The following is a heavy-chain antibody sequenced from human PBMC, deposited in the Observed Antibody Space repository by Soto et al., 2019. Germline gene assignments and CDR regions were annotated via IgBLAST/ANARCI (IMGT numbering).Heavy chain of an antibody. V-gene: IGHV4-34*01. D-gene: IGHD3-3*01. CDR1: GGSFSGYY. J-gene: IGHJ6*01. CDR3: RGRFLEWLIYYGVDV. Sequence: PSETLSLTCAVYGGSFSGYYWSWIRQPPGKGLEWIGEINHSGSTNYNPSLKSRVTISVDTSKNQFSLKLSSVTAADTAVYYCRGRFLEWLIYYGVDVWGQGTTVTVSS. CDR2: INHSGST.